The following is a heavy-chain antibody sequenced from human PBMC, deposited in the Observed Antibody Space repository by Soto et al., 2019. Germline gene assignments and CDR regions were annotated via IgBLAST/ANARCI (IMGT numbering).Heavy chain of an antibody. CDR1: GGSFSGYY. CDR3: AAAPRY. V-gene: IGHV4-59*01. CDR2: IYYSGST. D-gene: IGHD2-15*01. Sequence: SETLYHTCSVAGGSFSGYYWSWIRQTPEKGLEWIGYIYYSGSTNYNPSLKSRVTMLIDMSKNQFSLKLTSVSAADTAVYYCAAAPRYWGQGILVT. J-gene: IGHJ4*02.